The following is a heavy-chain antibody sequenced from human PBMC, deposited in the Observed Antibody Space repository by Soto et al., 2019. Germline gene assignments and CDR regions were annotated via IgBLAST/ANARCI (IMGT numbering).Heavy chain of an antibody. Sequence: GGSLRLSCAASGFTFSSYAMHWVRQAPGKGLEWVAVISYDGSNKYYADSVKGRFTISRDNSKNTLYLQMNSLRAEDTAVYYCARGDSYGSGSYYNHPYYFDYWGQGTLVTVSS. CDR1: GFTFSSYA. V-gene: IGHV3-30-3*01. CDR2: ISYDGSNK. J-gene: IGHJ4*02. D-gene: IGHD3-10*01. CDR3: ARGDSYGSGSYYNHPYYFDY.